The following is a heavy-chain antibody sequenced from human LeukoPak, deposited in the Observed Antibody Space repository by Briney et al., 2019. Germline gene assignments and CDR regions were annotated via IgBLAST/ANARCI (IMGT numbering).Heavy chain of an antibody. V-gene: IGHV1-8*01. CDR1: VCTFTSYD. J-gene: IGHJ3*02. D-gene: IGHD3-22*01. CDR2: VNPNSGNT. CDR3: ARRPYYYDSSGWAFDI. Sequence: EASVKVSCKPSVCTFTSYDINWVRQATGQGLEWMGWVNPNSGNTGYAQKFQGRVTMTRNTSISTAYMELSSLRSEDTAVYYCARRPYYYDSSGWAFDIWGQGTMVTVSS.